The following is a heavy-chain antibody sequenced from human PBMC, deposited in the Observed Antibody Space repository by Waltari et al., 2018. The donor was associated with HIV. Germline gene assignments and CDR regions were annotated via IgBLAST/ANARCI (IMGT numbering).Heavy chain of an antibody. J-gene: IGHJ4*02. CDR1: GGSISSTRDL. Sequence: QLQLPESGPGLVMPSDTLSPPCTVPGGSISSTRDLWRLIRQPPGEGLEWIGSSYYRGSTYYNPSLKSRVTISVDTSKNQFSRKLSSVTAADTAVYYCARHRIAVAGTSFDYWGQGTLVTVSS. CDR2: SYYRGST. D-gene: IGHD6-19*01. CDR3: ARHRIAVAGTSFDY. V-gene: IGHV4-39*01.